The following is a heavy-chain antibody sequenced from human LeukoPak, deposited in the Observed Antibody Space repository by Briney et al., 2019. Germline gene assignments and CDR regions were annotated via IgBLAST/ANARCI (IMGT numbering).Heavy chain of an antibody. J-gene: IGHJ3*02. CDR3: ARGRGTYYDILTGPPPYDAFDI. Sequence: ASVKVSCKASGGTFSSYAISWVRQAPGQGLERMGGIIPIFGTANYAQKFQGRVTITADKSTSTAYMELSSLRSEDTAVYYCARGRGTYYDILTGPPPYDAFDIWGQGTMVTVSS. CDR2: IIPIFGTA. D-gene: IGHD3-9*01. V-gene: IGHV1-69*06. CDR1: GGTFSSYA.